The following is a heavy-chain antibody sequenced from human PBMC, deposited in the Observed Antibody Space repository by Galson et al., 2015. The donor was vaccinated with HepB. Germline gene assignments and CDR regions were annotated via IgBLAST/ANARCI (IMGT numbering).Heavy chain of an antibody. J-gene: IGHJ4*02. CDR3: AKGGRSYLSDDVFYPGFDD. V-gene: IGHV3-30*18. CDR2: ISYDGGKE. D-gene: IGHD3-10*01. Sequence: SLRLSCAASGFRFRSDGMHWVRQAPGKGLEWVAGISYDGGKERYADSVKGRFTISRDNSKDTLYLLMNSLRAEDTAVYFCAKGGRSYLSDDVFYPGFDDWGQGTLVTVSS. CDR1: GFRFRSDG.